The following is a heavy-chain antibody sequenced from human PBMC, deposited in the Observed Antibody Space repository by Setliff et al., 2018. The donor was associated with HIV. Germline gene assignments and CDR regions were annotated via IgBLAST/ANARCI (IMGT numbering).Heavy chain of an antibody. D-gene: IGHD4-4*01. Sequence: PGGSLRLSCSASGFTFSSYSMNWVRQAPGKGLEWVSSISSSSTYIYYADSVKGRFTISRDNAKSSLYLQMNSLRVDDTAFYFCARGRVSKQVPPLDYWGQGTLVTVSS. CDR1: GFTFSSYS. CDR2: ISSSSTYI. CDR3: ARGRVSKQVPPLDY. V-gene: IGHV3-21*01. J-gene: IGHJ4*02.